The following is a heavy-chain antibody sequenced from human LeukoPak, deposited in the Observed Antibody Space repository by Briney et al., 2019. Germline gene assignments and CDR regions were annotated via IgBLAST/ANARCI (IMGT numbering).Heavy chain of an antibody. CDR2: INPSGSST. D-gene: IGHD3-22*01. V-gene: IGHV1-46*01. CDR1: GYTFTSYY. Sequence: ASVKLSCKASGYTFTSYYIHLVRQAPGQGLEWMGIINPSGSSTSYEQKVQGRVTMTRATSTITINMDLSSTRSEDAAVYYYARDLEDSSGYYHTFDYWGQGTLVTVSS. J-gene: IGHJ4*02. CDR3: ARDLEDSSGYYHTFDY.